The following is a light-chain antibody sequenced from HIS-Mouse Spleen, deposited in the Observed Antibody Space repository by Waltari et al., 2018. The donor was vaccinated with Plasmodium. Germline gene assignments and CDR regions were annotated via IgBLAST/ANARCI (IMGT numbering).Light chain of an antibody. J-gene: IGLJ3*02. CDR3: YSTDSSGNHRV. CDR1: ALPKKH. CDR2: EDS. V-gene: IGLV3-10*01. Sequence: SYELTQPPSASASPGHTARIPCSGDALPKKHAYWYQQKSGQAPVLVIFEDSKRPSGIPERFSGSSSGTMATLTISGAQVEDEADYYCYSTDSSGNHRVFGGGTKLTVL.